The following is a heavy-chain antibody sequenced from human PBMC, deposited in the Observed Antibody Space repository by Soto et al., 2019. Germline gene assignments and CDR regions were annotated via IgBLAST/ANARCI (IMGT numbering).Heavy chain of an antibody. CDR2: INHSGST. J-gene: IGHJ4*02. D-gene: IGHD2-15*01. Sequence: QVQLQQWGAGLLKPSETLSLTCAVYGGSFSGYYWSWIRQPPGKGLEWIGEINHSGSTNYNPSLKSRVTISVDTSKNQFSLKLSSVTAADTAVYYCATGVEEDCSGGSCVDDYWGQGTLVTVSS. CDR1: GGSFSGYY. CDR3: ATGVEEDCSGGSCVDDY. V-gene: IGHV4-34*01.